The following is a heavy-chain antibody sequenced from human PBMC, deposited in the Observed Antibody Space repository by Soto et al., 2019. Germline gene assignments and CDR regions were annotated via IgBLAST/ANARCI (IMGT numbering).Heavy chain of an antibody. Sequence: XTLSLACTVSGGSVSSNEWAWIRQPPGKGLEWIGYVYNSGSTNYNPSLKSRVTISEDTSKSQFSLKVNSMTSADTAVYYCARSRREAVAGYTLDNWGQGTLVTSPQ. D-gene: IGHD6-13*01. CDR3: ARSRREAVAGYTLDN. J-gene: IGHJ4*02. CDR2: VYNSGST. CDR1: GGSVSSNE. V-gene: IGHV4-59*02.